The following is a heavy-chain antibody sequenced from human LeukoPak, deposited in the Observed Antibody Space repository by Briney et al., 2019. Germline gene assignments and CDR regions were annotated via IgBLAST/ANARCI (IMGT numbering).Heavy chain of an antibody. D-gene: IGHD2-2*01. CDR2: INHRGST. CDR3: ARVYCSSTSCSRPGYYYGMDV. J-gene: IGHJ6*02. Sequence: SETLSLTCAVYGGSFSGYYWSWIRQPPGKGLEWIGEINHRGSTNYNPSLKSRVTISVDTSKNQFSLKLSSVTAADTAVYYCARVYCSSTSCSRPGYYYGMDVWGQGTTVTVSS. CDR1: GGSFSGYY. V-gene: IGHV4-34*01.